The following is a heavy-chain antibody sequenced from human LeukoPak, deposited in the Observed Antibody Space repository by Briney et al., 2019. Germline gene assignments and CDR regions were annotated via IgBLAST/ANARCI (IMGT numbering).Heavy chain of an antibody. CDR2: IYPGDSDT. J-gene: IGHJ4*02. D-gene: IGHD3-3*01. CDR3: ARRAGSIDDFWSGSFDY. V-gene: IGHV5-51*01. Sequence: GESLKISCKGSGYSFTSYWIGWVRQLPGKGLEGMGIIYPGDSDTRYSPSFQGQVTISANKSISTAYLQWSSLKASDTAMYYCARRAGSIDDFWSGSFDYWGQGTLVTVSS. CDR1: GYSFTSYW.